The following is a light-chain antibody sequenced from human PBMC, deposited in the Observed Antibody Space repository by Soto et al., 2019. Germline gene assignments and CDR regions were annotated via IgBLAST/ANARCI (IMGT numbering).Light chain of an antibody. Sequence: DIQVTQSPSSLSASVGDRVTITCRASQNISTYLHWFQQRPGKPPKLLISRTSNLESAVPSRFSGTGSGTDFTLTISSLQPEDFATYYCQQSYSTPRTFGQGTKVDIK. CDR2: RTS. J-gene: IGKJ1*01. CDR1: QNISTY. CDR3: QQSYSTPRT. V-gene: IGKV1-39*01.